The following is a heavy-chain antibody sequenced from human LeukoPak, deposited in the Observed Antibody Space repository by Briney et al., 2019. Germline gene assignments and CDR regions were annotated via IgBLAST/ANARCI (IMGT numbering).Heavy chain of an antibody. CDR1: GFTFSSYS. V-gene: IGHV3-21*01. CDR3: AREDILTGYYY. J-gene: IGHJ4*02. CDR2: ISSSSSYI. Sequence: GGSLRLSCAASGFTFSSYSMNWVRQAPGKGLEWVSSISSSSSYIYYADSVKGRFTISRDNAKNSLYQQMNSLRAEDTAVYYCAREDILTGYYYWGQGTLVTVSS. D-gene: IGHD3-9*01.